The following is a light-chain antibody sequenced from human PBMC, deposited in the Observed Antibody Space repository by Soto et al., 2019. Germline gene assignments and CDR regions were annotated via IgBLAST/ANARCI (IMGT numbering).Light chain of an antibody. Sequence: QSVLTQPPSVSGSPGQSVTISCTGTSSDVGSYNRVSWYQQPPGTAPELMIYDVGNRPSGVPDRFSVSKSGNTASLTISGLQADDEADYYCSSYTSSNTYVFGTGTKVTVL. V-gene: IGLV2-18*02. CDR1: SSDVGSYNR. CDR2: DVG. J-gene: IGLJ1*01. CDR3: SSYTSSNTYV.